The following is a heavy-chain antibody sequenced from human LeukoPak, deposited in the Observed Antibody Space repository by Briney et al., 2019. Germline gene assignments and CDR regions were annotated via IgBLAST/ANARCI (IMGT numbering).Heavy chain of an antibody. CDR1: GYTFTGYY. Sequence: GASVKVSYTPSGYTFTGYYMHWGRQAPGQGLEWMGWINPNSGGTNYAKKFQGSVTMTRDTSISTAYMELSRLRSDDTAVYYCARPITMTDAFDIWGQGTMVTVSS. D-gene: IGHD3-22*01. J-gene: IGHJ3*02. CDR2: INPNSGGT. CDR3: ARPITMTDAFDI. V-gene: IGHV1-2*02.